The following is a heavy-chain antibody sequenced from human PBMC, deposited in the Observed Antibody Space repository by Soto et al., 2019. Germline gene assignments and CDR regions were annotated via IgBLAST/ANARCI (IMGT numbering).Heavy chain of an antibody. J-gene: IGHJ4*02. D-gene: IGHD1-26*01. CDR3: ARDKFTGTYYVKGVTYLFDY. CDR1: GVSFAGWS. Sequence: WRSRWVYCPAGGVSFAGWSMHSVRKAPGKGLEWVANLNQDGSEKNCVDSVKGRFTISRDNAKNSVYLQLNSLRDEDTAVYYCARDKFTGTYYVKGVTYLFDYWGQGVLVTV. CDR2: LNQDGSEK. V-gene: IGHV3-7*03.